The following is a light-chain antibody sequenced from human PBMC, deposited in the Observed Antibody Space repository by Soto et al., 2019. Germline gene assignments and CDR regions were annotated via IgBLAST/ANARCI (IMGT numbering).Light chain of an antibody. CDR3: QQYNTYPWT. CDR2: KAS. CDR1: QSISSW. V-gene: IGKV1-5*03. Sequence: DIQMTQSPSTLSASIGDRVTITCRASQSISSWLAWYQQKPGKSPKFLIYKASNLESGVPSRFSGSGSGTEFTLTISSLQPDDFATYFCQQYNTYPWTFGQGTKVEGK. J-gene: IGKJ1*01.